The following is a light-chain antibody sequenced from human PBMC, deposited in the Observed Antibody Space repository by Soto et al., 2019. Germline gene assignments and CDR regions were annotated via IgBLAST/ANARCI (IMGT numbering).Light chain of an antibody. Sequence: AIQMTQSPSSLPASVGDRVTITCRASQGIRDDVGWYQQRPGEAPRLLIYGTSNLQSGVPSRFSGSGSGTDFTLTISSLQPEDFATYYCLQDYDYPRTFGQGTKV. CDR3: LQDYDYPRT. V-gene: IGKV1-6*01. CDR1: QGIRDD. J-gene: IGKJ1*01. CDR2: GTS.